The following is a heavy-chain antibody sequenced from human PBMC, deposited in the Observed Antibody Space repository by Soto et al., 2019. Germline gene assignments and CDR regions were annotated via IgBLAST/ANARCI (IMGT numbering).Heavy chain of an antibody. D-gene: IGHD2-15*01. CDR3: ARGPGGSSDFDY. CDR1: GFTLSSYW. V-gene: IGHV3-74*01. Sequence: EVQLVESGGGLVQPGGSLRLSCAASGFTLSSYWMHWVRQVPGKGLVWVSRINSDGSSTTYADTVKGRFTISRDNAKNTLYLQMNNLRAEDTAVYYCARGPGGSSDFDYWGQGSLVTVSS. CDR2: INSDGSST. J-gene: IGHJ4*02.